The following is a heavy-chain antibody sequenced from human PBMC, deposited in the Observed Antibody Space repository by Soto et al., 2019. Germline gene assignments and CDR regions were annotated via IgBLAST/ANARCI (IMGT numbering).Heavy chain of an antibody. J-gene: IGHJ6*02. CDR2: IYYSGTT. CDR3: ETDQKWDGMDV. D-gene: IGHD1-26*01. Sequence: PSETLSLTCSVSGGSFSSDSFIWSWVRQFPGKGLEWIGYIYYSGTTYYNPSLRSRVIMSVDTSKNQFSLKLSSVTAADTAVYYCETDQKWDGMDVWGQGTTVTVSS. V-gene: IGHV4-31*03. CDR1: GGSFSSDSFI.